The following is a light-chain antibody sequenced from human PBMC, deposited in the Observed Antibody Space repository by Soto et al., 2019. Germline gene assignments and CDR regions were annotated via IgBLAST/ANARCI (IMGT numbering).Light chain of an antibody. J-gene: IGKJ4*01. CDR3: QQYDYLPLT. V-gene: IGKV1-33*01. Sequence: DIQMTQSPSSLSASVGDRVTITCQASQGIRNYLNWYQQKPGKSPKLLIYDASNLETGVPSRFSGSGSGTDFTFTISSLQPEDIATYFCQQYDYLPLTFGGGTKVEIK. CDR2: DAS. CDR1: QGIRNY.